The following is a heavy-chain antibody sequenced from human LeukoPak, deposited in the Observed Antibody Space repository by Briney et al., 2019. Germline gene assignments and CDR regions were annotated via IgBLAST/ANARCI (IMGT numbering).Heavy chain of an antibody. CDR3: ARVHGAYPFDY. CDR2: IRYDGSKK. J-gene: IGHJ4*02. V-gene: IGHV3-30*02. Sequence: GGSLRLSCATSGFTFSGYGMHWVRQAPGKGLEWAAFIRYDGSKKYYADSVKGRFTISRDNAKNSLYLQMNSLRAEDTAMYFCARVHGAYPFDYWGQGTLVAVSS. D-gene: IGHD4/OR15-4a*01. CDR1: GFTFSGYG.